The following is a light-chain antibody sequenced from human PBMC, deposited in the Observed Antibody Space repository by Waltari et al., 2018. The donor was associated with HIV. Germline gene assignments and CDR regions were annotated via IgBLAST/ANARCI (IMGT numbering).Light chain of an antibody. CDR1: VVDRGPEIY. Sequence: QSALAQPASVSGSPGQSITISCAGAVVDRGPEIYVSWYQQHTGRAPRLIIYMLSRRPSGVSDRFSGSSSGMSATLTISGLQSDDEAHYYCSSYSTITSLYVFGTGTRVTVL. V-gene: IGLV2-14*01. CDR3: SSYSTITSLYV. J-gene: IGLJ1*01. CDR2: MLS.